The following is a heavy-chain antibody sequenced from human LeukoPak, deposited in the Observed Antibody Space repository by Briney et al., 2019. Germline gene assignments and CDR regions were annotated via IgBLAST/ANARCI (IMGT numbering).Heavy chain of an antibody. CDR3: AKLALGLISSGYYHDAFDI. V-gene: IGHV3-30*18. D-gene: IGHD3-22*01. J-gene: IGHJ3*02. CDR1: GFTFSSYG. Sequence: GGSLRLSCAASGFTFSSYGMHWVRQAPGKGLEWVAVISYDGSNKYYADSVKGRFTISRDNSKNTLYLQMNSLRAEDTAVYYCAKLALGLISSGYYHDAFDIWGQGTMVTVSS. CDR2: ISYDGSNK.